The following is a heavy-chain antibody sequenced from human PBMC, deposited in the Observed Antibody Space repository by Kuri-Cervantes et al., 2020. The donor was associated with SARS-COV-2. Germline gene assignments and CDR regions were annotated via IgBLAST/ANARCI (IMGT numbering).Heavy chain of an antibody. CDR2: INAGNGNT. D-gene: IGHD6-6*01. J-gene: IGHJ6*03. CDR1: GYTFTSYA. V-gene: IGHV1-3*01. CDR3: ARDLLVLHYYYMDV. Sequence: GESLKISCKASGYTFTSYAMHWVRQAPGQRLEWMGWINAGNGNTKYSQKFQGRVTITRDTSASTAYMELSSLRSEDTAVYYCARDLLVLHYYYMDVWGKGTTVTVSS.